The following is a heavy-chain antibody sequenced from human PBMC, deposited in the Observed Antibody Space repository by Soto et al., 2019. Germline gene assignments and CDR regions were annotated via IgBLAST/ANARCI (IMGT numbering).Heavy chain of an antibody. CDR3: ARGPLGGSSWAYYYYYGMDV. CDR2: IIPLFGTA. V-gene: IGHV1-69*01. D-gene: IGHD6-13*01. Sequence: QVQLVQSGAEVKKPGSSVKVSCKASGGTFSSYAISWVRQAPGQGLEWMGGIIPLFGTANYAQKLQGRVTITADESTSTAYMELSSLRSEDTAVYYCARGPLGGSSWAYYYYYGMDVGGQGTTVAVSS. CDR1: GGTFSSYA. J-gene: IGHJ6*02.